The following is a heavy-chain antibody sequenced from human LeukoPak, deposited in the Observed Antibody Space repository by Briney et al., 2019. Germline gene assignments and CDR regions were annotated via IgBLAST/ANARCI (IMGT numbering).Heavy chain of an antibody. Sequence: PGGSLRLSCAASGFTFSSYDMYWVRQSTREGLEWVSAINIAGDTYYAASVKGRFTISRENAKNSLSLQMNSLRAGDTAVYYCARGVPFGEKGIDVWGKGTTVTVSS. CDR1: GFTFSSYD. V-gene: IGHV3-13*01. CDR2: INIAGDT. CDR3: ARGVPFGEKGIDV. D-gene: IGHD3-10*01. J-gene: IGHJ6*04.